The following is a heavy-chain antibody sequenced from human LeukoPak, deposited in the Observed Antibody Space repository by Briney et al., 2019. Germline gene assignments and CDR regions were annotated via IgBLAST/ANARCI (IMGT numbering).Heavy chain of an antibody. D-gene: IGHD3-22*01. J-gene: IGHJ4*02. V-gene: IGHV3-74*01. CDR1: GFTLISYW. CDR3: ARGHHYYDSSAYYY. Sequence: PGGSLRLSCAASGFTLISYWMHWVRQAPGKGLVWVSRINSDGSTTSYAASVKGRFTISRDTAKNTLYLQMNSLRAEDTAVYYCARGHHYYDSSAYYYWSQGTLVTVSS. CDR2: INSDGSTT.